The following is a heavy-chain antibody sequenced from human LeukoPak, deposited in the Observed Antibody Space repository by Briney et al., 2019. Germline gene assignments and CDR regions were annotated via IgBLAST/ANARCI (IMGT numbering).Heavy chain of an antibody. D-gene: IGHD2-15*01. V-gene: IGHV4-34*01. J-gene: IGHJ5*02. CDR3: ARGMVVVAATKGFDP. CDR2: INHSGST. CDR1: GGSFSGYY. Sequence: SETLSLTCAVYGGSFSGYYWSWIRQPPGKGLEWIGEINHSGSTNYNPSLKSRVTISVGTSKNQFSLKLSSVTAADTAVYYCARGMVVVAATKGFDPWGQGTLVTVSS.